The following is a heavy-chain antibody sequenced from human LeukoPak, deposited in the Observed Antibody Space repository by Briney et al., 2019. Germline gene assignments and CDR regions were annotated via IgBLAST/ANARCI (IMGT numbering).Heavy chain of an antibody. CDR1: EFTFTSYE. CDR2: ISSSGNTI. J-gene: IGHJ3*02. CDR3: ARGPSIAARYDAFDI. V-gene: IGHV3-48*03. D-gene: IGHD6-6*01. Sequence: GGSLRLSCAASEFTFTSYELIWVCQAPGKGLEWVSYISSSGNTISYADSVKGRFTISRDNAKNSLYLQVISLRAEDTAVYYCARGPSIAARYDAFDIWGQGTMVTVSS.